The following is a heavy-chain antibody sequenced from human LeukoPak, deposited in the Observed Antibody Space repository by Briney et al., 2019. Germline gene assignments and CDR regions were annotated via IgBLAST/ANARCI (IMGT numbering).Heavy chain of an antibody. Sequence: GGSLRLSCAASGFSFSTNPMSWVRQAPGKGLEWVSAISPDKTYYADSVKGRLTISRDNYKNTVDLQSNSPRAEDTAKYYCVKEHVDRAFTRSFEIWGQGTVVTVSS. D-gene: IGHD3-10*01. J-gene: IGHJ3*02. CDR2: ISPDKT. V-gene: IGHV3-23*01. CDR1: GFSFSTNP. CDR3: VKEHVDRAFTRSFEI.